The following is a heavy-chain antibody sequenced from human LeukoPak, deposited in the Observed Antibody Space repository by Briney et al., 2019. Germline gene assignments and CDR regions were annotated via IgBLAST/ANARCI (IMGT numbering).Heavy chain of an antibody. J-gene: IGHJ4*02. V-gene: IGHV3-21*01. D-gene: IGHD3-10*01. Sequence: GGSLRLSCAASGFTFSSYSMNWVRQAPGKGLEWVSSISSSSYIYYADSVKGRFTISRDNAKNSLYLQMNSLRAEDTAVYYCARVDSYGSGGFDYWGQGTLVTASS. CDR3: ARVDSYGSGGFDY. CDR2: ISSSSYI. CDR1: GFTFSSYS.